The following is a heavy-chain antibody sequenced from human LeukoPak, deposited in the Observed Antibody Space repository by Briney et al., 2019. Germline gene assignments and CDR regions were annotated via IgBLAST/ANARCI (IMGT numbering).Heavy chain of an antibody. CDR3: ARDYYDTLTGDSGEGIALNWFDP. J-gene: IGHJ5*02. D-gene: IGHD3-9*01. V-gene: IGHV6-1*01. Sequence: SQTLSLTCAISGDSVSSNSAAWNWIRQSPSRGLEWLGRTYYRSKWYNDYAVSVKSRITINPDTSKNQFSLQLNSVTPEDTAVYYCARDYYDTLTGDSGEGIALNWFDPWGQGTLVTVSS. CDR1: GDSVSSNSAA. CDR2: TYYRSKWYN.